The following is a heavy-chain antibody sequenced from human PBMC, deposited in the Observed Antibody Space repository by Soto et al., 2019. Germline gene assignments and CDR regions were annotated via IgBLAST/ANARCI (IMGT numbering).Heavy chain of an antibody. Sequence: EVQVLESGGGLVQPGGSLRLSCIASGLTLSNYAMTWVRQAPGREQEWVSTVTGSGSTYYADSVKGRFTIFRDNSKNILYLQMNSLRAEDTAIYYCAKSLRTTAATGYWFDPWGQGSQVTVSS. CDR2: VTGSGST. V-gene: IGHV3-23*01. D-gene: IGHD4-17*01. J-gene: IGHJ5*02. CDR3: AKSLRTTAATGYWFDP. CDR1: GLTLSNYA.